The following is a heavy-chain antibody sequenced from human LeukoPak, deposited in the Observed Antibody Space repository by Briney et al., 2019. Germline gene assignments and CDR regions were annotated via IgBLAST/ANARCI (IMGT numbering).Heavy chain of an antibody. CDR3: ARDFGYYGSGSYIDY. V-gene: IGHV1-18*01. CDR2: ISAYNGNT. J-gene: IGHJ4*02. CDR1: GYTFTSYG. Sequence: GASVKVSCKASGYTFTSYGISWVRQAPGQGLEWMGWISAYNGNTNYAQKLQGRVTMTTDTSTSTAYMELRSLRSDDTAVYYCARDFGYYGSGSYIDYWSQGTLVTVSS. D-gene: IGHD3-10*01.